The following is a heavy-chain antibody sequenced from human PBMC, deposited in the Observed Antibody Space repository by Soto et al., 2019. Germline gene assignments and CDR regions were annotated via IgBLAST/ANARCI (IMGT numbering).Heavy chain of an antibody. J-gene: IGHJ6*02. D-gene: IGHD2-15*01. Sequence: QVQLVQSGAEVKKPGASVKVSCKASGYTFTSYGISWVRQAPGQELEWMGWISAYNGNTNYAQKLQGRVTMTTDTSTSTAYMELRSLRSDDTAVYYCARDKGGIVVVVAAKYYGMDVWGQGTTVTVSS. CDR3: ARDKGGIVVVVAAKYYGMDV. CDR1: GYTFTSYG. CDR2: ISAYNGNT. V-gene: IGHV1-18*01.